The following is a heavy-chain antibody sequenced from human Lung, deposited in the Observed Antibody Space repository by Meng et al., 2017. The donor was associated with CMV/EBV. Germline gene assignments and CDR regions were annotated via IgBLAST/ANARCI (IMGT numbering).Heavy chain of an antibody. D-gene: IGHD1-7*01. J-gene: IGHJ4*02. V-gene: IGHV4-59*01. Sequence: GSLRLSCTVSGGSISSYYWSWIRQPPGKGLEWIGYIYYSGSTNYNPSLKSRVTISVDTSKNQFSLKLSSVTAADAAVYYCARGNWNYEYWGQGTVVTVDS. CDR3: ARGNWNYEY. CDR1: GGSISSYY. CDR2: IYYSGST.